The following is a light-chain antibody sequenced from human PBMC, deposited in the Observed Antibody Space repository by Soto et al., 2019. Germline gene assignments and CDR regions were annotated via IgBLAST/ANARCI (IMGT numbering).Light chain of an antibody. CDR3: QQYNNWPFT. V-gene: IGKV3-15*01. CDR2: DAF. Sequence: EIVMTQSPATLSVSPGERATLSCRASQSFSSSLAWYQQKPGQAPRLLIYDAFARATGIPARFSGSVSGTEFTLNVSSLQSEDFAVYFCQQYNNWPFTFGGGTKVEI. CDR1: QSFSSS. J-gene: IGKJ4*01.